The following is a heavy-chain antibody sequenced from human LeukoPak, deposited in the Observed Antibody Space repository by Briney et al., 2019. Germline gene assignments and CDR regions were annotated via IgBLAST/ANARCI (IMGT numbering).Heavy chain of an antibody. V-gene: IGHV3-30*18. D-gene: IGHD5-18*01. Sequence: GGSLRLSCAASGFTFTAYGMHWVRQAPSKGLEWVAVISDDGSNKYYADSVKGRFTISRDNSKNTLYLQMNSLRLEDTALYYCAKDADTATIIYWYFDLWGRGTLVTVSS. J-gene: IGHJ2*01. CDR3: AKDADTATIIYWYFDL. CDR2: ISDDGSNK. CDR1: GFTFTAYG.